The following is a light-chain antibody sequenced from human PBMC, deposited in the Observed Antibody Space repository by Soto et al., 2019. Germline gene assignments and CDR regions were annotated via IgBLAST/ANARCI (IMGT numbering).Light chain of an antibody. CDR2: GNS. Sequence: QSVLTPPPSVSGAPGQRGTISCTGSSSHIVAGYDVHWYQQLPGTAPKLLIYGNSNRPSGFPDRFSGSKSGTSASLAITGLQAEEESDYYCQSYDIRLSGSFAFGTGTKVTVL. CDR1: SSHIVAGYD. V-gene: IGLV1-40*01. CDR3: QSYDIRLSGSFA. J-gene: IGLJ1*01.